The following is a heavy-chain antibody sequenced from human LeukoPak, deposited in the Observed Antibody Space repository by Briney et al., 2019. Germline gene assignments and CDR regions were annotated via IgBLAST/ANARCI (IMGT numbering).Heavy chain of an antibody. D-gene: IGHD1-26*01. V-gene: IGHV1-46*01. Sequence: ASVKVSCKASGYTFTSYYMHWVRQAPGQGLEWMGIINPSGGSTSYAQKFQGRVTMTRDTSTSTVYMELNSLRPEDTAIYYCAKHPGDFTGIVNYYYMDVWGKGTTVTVSS. J-gene: IGHJ6*03. CDR3: AKHPGDFTGIVNYYYMDV. CDR2: INPSGGST. CDR1: GYTFTSYY.